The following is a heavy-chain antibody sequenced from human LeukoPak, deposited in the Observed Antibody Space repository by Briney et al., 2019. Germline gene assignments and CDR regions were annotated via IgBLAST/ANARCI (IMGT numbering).Heavy chain of an antibody. J-gene: IGHJ4*02. CDR2: INHSGST. CDR1: GGSFSGYY. CDR3: ARESGTSAVH. V-gene: IGHV4-34*01. Sequence: SETLSLTCAVYGGSFSGYYWSWIRQPPGKGLEWIGEINHSGSTNYNPSLKSRVTISVDTSKNQFSLKLSSVTAADTAVYYCARESGTSAVHWGQGTLVTVSS. D-gene: IGHD2-2*01.